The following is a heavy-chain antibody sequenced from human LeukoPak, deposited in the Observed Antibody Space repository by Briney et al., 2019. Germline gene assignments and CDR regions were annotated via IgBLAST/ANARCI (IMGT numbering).Heavy chain of an antibody. D-gene: IGHD2-8*01. CDR3: ARDHGYCTNGVCYPSYFDY. CDR1: GGTFSSYA. Sequence: SVKVSCKASGGTFSSYAISWVRQAPGQGLEWMGRIIPIFGTANYAQKFQGRVTITTDESTSTADMELSSLRSEDTAVYYCARDHGYCTNGVCYPSYFDYWAKGTLVTVSS. J-gene: IGHJ4*02. V-gene: IGHV1-69*05. CDR2: IIPIFGTA.